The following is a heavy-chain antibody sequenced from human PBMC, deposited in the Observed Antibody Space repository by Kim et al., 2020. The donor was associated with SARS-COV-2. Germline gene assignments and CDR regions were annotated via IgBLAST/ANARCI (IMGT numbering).Heavy chain of an antibody. CDR3: ARDPSSVVQGVITPYFDY. D-gene: IGHD3-10*01. V-gene: IGHV1-3*01. Sequence: ASVKVSCKASGYTFTSSYAMHWVRQAPGQRLEWMGWINAGNGNTKYSQKFQGRVTITRDTSASTAYMELSSLRSEDTAVYYCARDPSSVVQGVITPYFDYWGRGTLVTVSS. J-gene: IGHJ4*02. CDR1: GYTFTSSYA. CDR2: INAGNGNT.